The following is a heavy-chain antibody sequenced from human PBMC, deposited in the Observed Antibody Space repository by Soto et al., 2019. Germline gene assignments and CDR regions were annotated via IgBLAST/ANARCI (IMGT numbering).Heavy chain of an antibody. D-gene: IGHD6-13*01. CDR2: IIPIFGTA. J-gene: IGHJ2*01. Sequence: QVQLVQSGAEVKKPGSSVKVSCKASGGTFSSYAISWVRQPPGQGLEWMGGIIPIFGTANYAQKFKSRVTITADESTSTAYMELSSLRSEDTAVYYCARVGAAAPHIDLWGRGTLVTVSS. CDR1: GGTFSSYA. CDR3: ARVGAAAPHIDL. V-gene: IGHV1-69*01.